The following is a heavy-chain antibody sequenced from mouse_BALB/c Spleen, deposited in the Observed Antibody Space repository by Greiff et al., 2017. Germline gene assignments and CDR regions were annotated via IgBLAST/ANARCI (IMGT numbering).Heavy chain of an antibody. CDR1: GFTFSSYT. J-gene: IGHJ3*01. V-gene: IGHV5-6-4*01. D-gene: IGHD2-3*01. CDR2: ISSGGSYT. Sequence: EVQGVESGGGLVKPGGSLKLSCAASGFTFSSYTMSWVRQTPEKRLEWVATISSGGSYTYYPDSVKGRFTISRDNAKNTLYLQMSSLKSEDTAMYYCTREDGYYQAWFAYWGQGTLVTVSA. CDR3: TREDGYYQAWFAY.